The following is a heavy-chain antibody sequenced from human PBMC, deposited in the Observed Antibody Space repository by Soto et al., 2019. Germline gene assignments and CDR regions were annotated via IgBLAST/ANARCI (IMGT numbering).Heavy chain of an antibody. CDR1: GYSISSGYY. J-gene: IGHJ4*02. V-gene: IGHV4-38-2*02. Sequence: SETLSLTCSVSGYSISSGYYWGWIRQPPGKGPEWTGNGLHRGTTYYNPSLKSRAVISVDTSKNEFSLRLDTVTAADTAVYYCARVDSPYYYNSSGYFTYWGQG. CDR3: ARVDSPYYYNSSGYFTY. D-gene: IGHD3-22*01. CDR2: GLHRGTT.